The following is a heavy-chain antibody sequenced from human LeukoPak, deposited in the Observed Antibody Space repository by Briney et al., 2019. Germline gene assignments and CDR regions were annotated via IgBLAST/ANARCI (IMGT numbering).Heavy chain of an antibody. CDR1: GYSISNGFY. D-gene: IGHD6-13*01. CDR2: IHHIGST. J-gene: IGHJ5*02. Sequence: SETLSLTCNVSGYSISNGFYWGWIRQPPGKGLEWIANIHHIGSTYYNPSLESRATMSVDTSKNQFSLRLNSVTAADTAVYYCARDRYSSSRRWFDPWGQGTLVTVSS. CDR3: ARDRYSSSRRWFDP. V-gene: IGHV4-38-2*02.